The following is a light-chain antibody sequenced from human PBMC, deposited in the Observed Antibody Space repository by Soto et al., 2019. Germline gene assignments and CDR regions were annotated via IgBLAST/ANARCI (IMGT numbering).Light chain of an antibody. Sequence: QSVLTQPPSASGTPGQRVAISCSGSSSNIGSNDVNWYQHLPGTAPKLLIYTNDQRPSGVPDRFSGSKSGTSASLAISGLQSEDEADYYCAAWDDSLNGDVFGTGTKVTVL. V-gene: IGLV1-44*01. CDR3: AAWDDSLNGDV. CDR1: SSNIGSND. CDR2: TND. J-gene: IGLJ1*01.